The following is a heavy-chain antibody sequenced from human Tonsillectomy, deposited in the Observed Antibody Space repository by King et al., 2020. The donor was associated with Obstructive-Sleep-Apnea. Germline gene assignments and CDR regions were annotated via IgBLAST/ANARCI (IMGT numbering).Heavy chain of an antibody. Sequence: VQLVESGGGLVQPGRSLRLSCAASGFSFDDYAMHWVRQAPGKGLEWVSGINWNSGKIGYADSVKGRFTISRDNAKNSLYLQMNSLRAEDTALYYCVKDRAGGVPDAFDIWGQGTMVTVSS. CDR1: GFSFDDYA. CDR3: VKDRAGGVPDAFDI. CDR2: INWNSGKI. V-gene: IGHV3-9*01. J-gene: IGHJ3*02. D-gene: IGHD3-16*01.